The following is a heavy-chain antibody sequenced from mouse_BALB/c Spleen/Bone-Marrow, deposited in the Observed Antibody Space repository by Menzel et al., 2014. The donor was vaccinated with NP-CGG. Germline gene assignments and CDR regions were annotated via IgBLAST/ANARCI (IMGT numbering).Heavy chain of an antibody. CDR3: TRGGNWDDFDY. CDR2: ISSGSTTI. Sequence: EVQLVESGGGLVQPGGSRKLSCAASGFTFSSFGMHWVRQAPEKGLEWVAYISSGSTTIFYAGTVKGRFTISRGNPKNTLFLQMTSLRSEDTAMYYCTRGGNWDDFDYWGQGTTLTVSS. J-gene: IGHJ2*01. D-gene: IGHD4-1*01. V-gene: IGHV5-17*02. CDR1: GFTFSSFG.